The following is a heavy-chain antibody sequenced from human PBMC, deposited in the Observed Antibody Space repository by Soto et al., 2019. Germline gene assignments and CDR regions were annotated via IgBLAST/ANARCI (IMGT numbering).Heavy chain of an antibody. V-gene: IGHV1-69*12. CDR2: IIPIFGTA. CDR3: ARGAVFTIFGVGGMDV. J-gene: IGHJ6*02. CDR1: GGTFSSYA. D-gene: IGHD3-3*01. Sequence: QVQLVQSGAEVKKPGSSVKVFCKASGGTFSSYAISWVRQAPGQGLEWMGGIIPIFGTANYAQKFQGRVTITADESTSTAYMELSSLRSEDTAVYYCARGAVFTIFGVGGMDVWGQGTTVTVSS.